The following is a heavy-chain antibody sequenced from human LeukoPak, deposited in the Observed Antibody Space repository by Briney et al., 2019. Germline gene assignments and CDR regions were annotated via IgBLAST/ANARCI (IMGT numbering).Heavy chain of an antibody. CDR1: GGSFSGYY. CDR2: INHSGST. D-gene: IGHD1-26*01. Sequence: SETLSLTCAVYGGSFSGYYWSWIRQPPGKGLEWIGEINHSGSTNYNPSLKSRVTISVDTSKNQFSLKLSSVTAADTAVYYCARLPIYSGSYYTVDYWGQGTLVTVSS. CDR3: ARLPIYSGSYYTVDY. J-gene: IGHJ4*02. V-gene: IGHV4-34*01.